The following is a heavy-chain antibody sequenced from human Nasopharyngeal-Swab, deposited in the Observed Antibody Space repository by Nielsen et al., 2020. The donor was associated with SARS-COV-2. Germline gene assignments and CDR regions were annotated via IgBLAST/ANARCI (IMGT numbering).Heavy chain of an antibody. CDR2: ISYDGSNK. CDR1: GFTFSSYG. D-gene: IGHD3-3*01. V-gene: IGHV3-30*18. J-gene: IGHJ4*02. CDR3: AKVDLGSGYQHEIDY. Sequence: GESLKISCAASGFTFSSYGMHWVRQAPGKGLEWVAVISYDGSNKYYADSVKGRFTISRDNSKNTLYLQMNSLRAGDTAVYYCAKVDLGSGYQHEIDYWGQGTLVTVSS.